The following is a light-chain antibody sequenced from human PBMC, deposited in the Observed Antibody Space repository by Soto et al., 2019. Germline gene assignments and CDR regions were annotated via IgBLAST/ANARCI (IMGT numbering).Light chain of an antibody. CDR2: GAS. V-gene: IGKV3-15*01. Sequence: EIVMTQSPATLSVSPGERVTLSCRASQSVSSDLAWYQQKSGQAPRLLIYGASTRATGIPVRFSGSGSGAEFTLTISSLQSEDFAVYYRQQYNKWPPYTFGQGTKVDIK. CDR3: QQYNKWPPYT. CDR1: QSVSSD. J-gene: IGKJ2*01.